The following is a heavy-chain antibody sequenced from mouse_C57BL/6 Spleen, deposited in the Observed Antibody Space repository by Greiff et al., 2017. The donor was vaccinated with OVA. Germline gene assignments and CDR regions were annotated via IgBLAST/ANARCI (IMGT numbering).Heavy chain of an antibody. V-gene: IGHV5-17*01. J-gene: IGHJ4*01. CDR1: GFTFSDYG. CDR2: ISSGSSTI. Sequence: EVQLQESGGGLVKPGGSLKLSCAASGFTFSDYGMHWVRQAPEKGLEWVAYISSGSSTIYYADTVKGRFTISRDNAKNTLFLQMTSLRSEDTAMYYCARYDYDYYAMDYWGQGTSVTVSS. D-gene: IGHD2-4*01. CDR3: ARYDYDYYAMDY.